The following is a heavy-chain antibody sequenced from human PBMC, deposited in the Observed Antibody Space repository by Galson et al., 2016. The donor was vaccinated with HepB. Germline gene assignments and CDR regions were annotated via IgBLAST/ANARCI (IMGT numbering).Heavy chain of an antibody. Sequence: VKVSCKASGFSFSERSVYWMRQAPGQGLQLMGRVNPHNGGTNSAEKFEGRLTITRDTSITTVYMELSRLTSDDTAVYYCARDQDYNDFIYYGMDVWGQGTTVTVSS. CDR3: ARDQDYNDFIYYGMDV. D-gene: IGHD4-17*01. J-gene: IGHJ6*02. CDR2: VNPHNGGT. CDR1: GFSFSERS. V-gene: IGHV1-2*06.